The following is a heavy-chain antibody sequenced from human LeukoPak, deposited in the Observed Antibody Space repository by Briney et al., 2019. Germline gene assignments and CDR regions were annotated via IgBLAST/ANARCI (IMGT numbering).Heavy chain of an antibody. CDR3: ASGAPYYYYGMDV. CDR1: GGSISSSSYY. CDR2: IYYSGST. V-gene: IGHV4-39*07. J-gene: IGHJ6*02. Sequence: SETLSLTCTVSGGSISSSSYYWGWIRQPPGKGLEWIGSIYYSGSTYYNPSLKSRVTISVDTSKNQFSLKLSSVTAADTAVYYCASGAPYYYYGMDVWGQGTTVTVSS.